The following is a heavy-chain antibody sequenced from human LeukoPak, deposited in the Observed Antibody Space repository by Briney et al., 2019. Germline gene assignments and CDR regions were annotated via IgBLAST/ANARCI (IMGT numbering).Heavy chain of an antibody. CDR2: ISGSGGST. CDR1: GFTFSSYA. CDR3: AKDPEYYDFWSGPPGNWFDP. V-gene: IGHV3-23*01. J-gene: IGHJ5*02. D-gene: IGHD3-3*01. Sequence: GGSLRLSCAASGFTFSSYAMSWVRQAPGKGLEWVSAISGSGGSTYYADSVKGRFTISRDNSKNTLYLQMNSLRAEDTAVYYCAKDPEYYDFWSGPPGNWFDPWGQGTLVTVSS.